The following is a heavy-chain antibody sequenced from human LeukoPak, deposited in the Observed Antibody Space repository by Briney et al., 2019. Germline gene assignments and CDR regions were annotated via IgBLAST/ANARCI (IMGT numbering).Heavy chain of an antibody. CDR3: ARDLISSIPANPSDY. Sequence: GASVKVSCKASGYTFTSYGISWVRQAPGQGLEWMGWISAYNGNTNYAQKLQGRVTMTTDTSTSTAYMELRSLRSDDTAVYYCARDLISSIPANPSDYWGQGTLVTVSS. CDR1: GYTFTSYG. D-gene: IGHD6-13*01. J-gene: IGHJ4*02. V-gene: IGHV1-18*01. CDR2: ISAYNGNT.